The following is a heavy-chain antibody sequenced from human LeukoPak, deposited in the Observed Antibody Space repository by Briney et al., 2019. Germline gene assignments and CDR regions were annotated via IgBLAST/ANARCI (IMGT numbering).Heavy chain of an antibody. J-gene: IGHJ4*02. CDR2: ISFDERNK. V-gene: IGHV3-30*18. D-gene: IGHD5-24*01. Sequence: GGSLRLSCAASGFTFSTYGMHWVRQAPGKGLEWVTFISFDERNKYYADSVKGRFTISRDISKNTLYLQMNSLRAEDTAAYYCAKSNYGMYFDYWGQGTLVSVSS. CDR1: GFTFSTYG. CDR3: AKSNYGMYFDY.